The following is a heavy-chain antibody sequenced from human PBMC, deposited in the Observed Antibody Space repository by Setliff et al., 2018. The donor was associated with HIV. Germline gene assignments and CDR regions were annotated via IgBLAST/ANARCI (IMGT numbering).Heavy chain of an antibody. V-gene: IGHV1-3*01. CDR2: INGVNGNT. CDR1: EYNFTKYS. D-gene: IGHD2-2*01. Sequence: ASVKVSCKASEYNFTKYSMHLVRQAPGQSLEWMGWINGVNGNTKYSQKFLARVTFTRDTSASTAYMELSSLISEDTAVYSCARERRGCTSNSCYVDAFDLWGQGTMVTVSS. CDR3: ARERRGCTSNSCYVDAFDL. J-gene: IGHJ3*01.